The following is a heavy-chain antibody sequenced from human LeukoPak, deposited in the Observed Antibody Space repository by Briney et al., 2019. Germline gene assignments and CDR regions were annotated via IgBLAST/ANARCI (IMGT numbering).Heavy chain of an antibody. V-gene: IGHV4-34*01. CDR2: INHSGST. Sequence: SETLSLTCAVYGGSFSGYYWSWIRQPPGKGLEWIGEINHSGSTNYNPSLKSRVTISVDTSKNQFSLKLSSVTAADTAVYYCAREHSSSWYRLPHPRTPFDYWGQGTLVTVSS. D-gene: IGHD6-13*01. CDR3: AREHSSSWYRLPHPRTPFDY. J-gene: IGHJ4*02. CDR1: GGSFSGYY.